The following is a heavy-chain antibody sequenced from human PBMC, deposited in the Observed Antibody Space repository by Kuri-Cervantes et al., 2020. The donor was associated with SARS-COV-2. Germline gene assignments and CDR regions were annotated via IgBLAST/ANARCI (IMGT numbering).Heavy chain of an antibody. V-gene: IGHV1-69*13. CDR3: ARDPREYYYDSSGTIRTEESYFDY. Sequence: SVKVSCKASGGTFSSYAISWVRQAPGQGLEWMGGIIPIFGTANYAQKFQGRVTITADESTSTAYMELSSLRSDDTAVYYCARDPREYYYDSSGTIRTEESYFDYWGQGTLVTVSS. CDR2: IIPIFGTA. D-gene: IGHD3-22*01. J-gene: IGHJ4*02. CDR1: GGTFSSYA.